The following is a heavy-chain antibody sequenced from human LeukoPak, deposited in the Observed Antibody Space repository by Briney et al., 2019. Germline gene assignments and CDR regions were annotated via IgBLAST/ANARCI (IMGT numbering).Heavy chain of an antibody. CDR2: ISANNGDT. Sequence: ASVKVSCKASGYTFTSYGIAWVRQAPGQGLQWMGWISANNGDTSYSQKLQGRITMTTDTSTNTAYMELRSLTSDDTAVYYCARDPPGLTLGSPGDYWGQGTLVIVSS. J-gene: IGHJ4*02. CDR3: ARDPPGLTLGSPGDY. D-gene: IGHD3-16*01. V-gene: IGHV1-18*01. CDR1: GYTFTSYG.